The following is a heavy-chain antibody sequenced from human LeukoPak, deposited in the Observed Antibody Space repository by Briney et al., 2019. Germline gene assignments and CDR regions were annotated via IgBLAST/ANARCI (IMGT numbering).Heavy chain of an antibody. CDR1: GFTFSSYA. V-gene: IGHV3-30-3*01. CDR2: ISYDGSNK. D-gene: IGHD3-3*01. J-gene: IGHJ4*02. Sequence: GGSLRLSCAASGFTFSSYAMHWVRQAPGKGLEWVAVISYDGSNKYYADSVKGRFTISRDNSKNTLYLQMNSLRAEDTAVYYCATDLGRVGRFLDLPLDYWGQGTLVTVSS. CDR3: ATDLGRVGRFLDLPLDY.